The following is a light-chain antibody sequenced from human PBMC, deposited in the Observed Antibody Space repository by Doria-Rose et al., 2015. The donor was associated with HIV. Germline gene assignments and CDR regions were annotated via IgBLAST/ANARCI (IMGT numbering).Light chain of an antibody. CDR2: DGS. CDR3: HQYGTSWT. V-gene: IGKV3-20*01. CDR1: QSFSSTY. J-gene: IGKJ1*01. Sequence: QSPGTLSLSPGERATLSCRASQSFSSTYLAWYQQKPGQAPSLLIYDGSTRATDIPDRFSASGSGTDSTLTINRLEPEDFALYYCHQYGTSWTFGQGIKVEI.